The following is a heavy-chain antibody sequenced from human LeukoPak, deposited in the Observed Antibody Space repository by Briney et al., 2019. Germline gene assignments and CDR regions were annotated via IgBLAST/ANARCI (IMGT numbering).Heavy chain of an antibody. Sequence: GGPLTLSCAASGLSVSLNYMIWLRQARGRGLVWILVLYRGESTNYADSVKGRFTTSRDDAKNTLYLQMNSLRAEDTAVYFCARETSAYWGQGTLVTVSS. CDR2: LYRGEST. V-gene: IGHV3-53*01. CDR3: ARETSAY. CDR1: GLSVSLNY. J-gene: IGHJ4*02.